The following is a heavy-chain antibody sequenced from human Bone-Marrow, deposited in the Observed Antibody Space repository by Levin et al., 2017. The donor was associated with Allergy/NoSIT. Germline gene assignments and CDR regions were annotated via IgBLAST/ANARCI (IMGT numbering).Heavy chain of an antibody. CDR1: GFTFNSQA. J-gene: IGHJ4*02. V-gene: IGHV3-23*01. CDR2: VSGGGDTT. D-gene: IGHD3-22*01. CDR3: TKRLQYSSSSVDC. Sequence: GESLKISCAASGFTFNSQAMSWVRQAPGKGLEWVSGVSGGGDTTYYADSVKGRFSISRDNSQNTVSLQMNSLRVEDTAVYYCTKRLQYSSSSVDCWGQGTLVTVSS.